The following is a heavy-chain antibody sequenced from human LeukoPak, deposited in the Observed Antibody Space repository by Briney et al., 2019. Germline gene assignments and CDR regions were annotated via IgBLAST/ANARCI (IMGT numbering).Heavy chain of an antibody. CDR1: GGSISSYY. D-gene: IGHD2-15*01. CDR2: IYTSGST. CDR3: AHANIGYCSGGSCYKDAFDI. J-gene: IGHJ3*02. V-gene: IGHV4-4*07. Sequence: SETLSLTCTVSGGSISSYYWSWLRQPAGKGLEWIGRIYTSGSTNYNPSLKSRVTMSVDTSKNQFSLKLSSVTAADTAVYYCAHANIGYCSGGSCYKDAFDIWGQGTMVTVSS.